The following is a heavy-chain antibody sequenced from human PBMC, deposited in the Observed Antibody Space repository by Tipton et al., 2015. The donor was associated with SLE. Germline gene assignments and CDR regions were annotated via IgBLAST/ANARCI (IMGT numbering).Heavy chain of an antibody. V-gene: IGHV4-59*12. CDR2: IYYSGST. D-gene: IGHD3-3*01. CDR3: ARDPYDSWSDYQATFDY. Sequence: TLSLTCAVSGDSISGYYWSWIRQPPGKGLEWIGYIYYSGSTNYNPSLKSRVTISVDTSKNQVSLKLTSVTAADTAVYYCARDPYDSWSDYQATFDYWGQGTLVTVSP. J-gene: IGHJ4*02. CDR1: GDSISGYY.